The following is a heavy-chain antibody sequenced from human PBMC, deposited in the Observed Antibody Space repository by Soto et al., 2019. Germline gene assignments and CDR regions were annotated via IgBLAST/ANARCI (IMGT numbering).Heavy chain of an antibody. CDR3: ARGVPNCSSSSCYFDF. J-gene: IGHJ4*02. CDR2: ISGDGRTT. V-gene: IGHV3-74*01. D-gene: IGHD2-2*01. CDR1: EFTFSSHW. Sequence: GGSLRLSCAASEFTFSSHWMNWVRQGPGKGLVWVSRISGDGRTTSHADSVKGRFTISRDNAKNTLYLQMNSLRVEDTAVYYCARGVPNCSSSSCYFDFWGQGILVTVSS.